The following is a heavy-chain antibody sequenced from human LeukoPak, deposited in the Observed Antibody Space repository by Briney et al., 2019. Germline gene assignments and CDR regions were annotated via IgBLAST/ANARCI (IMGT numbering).Heavy chain of an antibody. D-gene: IGHD6-13*01. CDR3: TTIIAAAGTLPN. V-gene: IGHV3-23*01. J-gene: IGHJ4*02. CDR1: GFTFSSYA. CDR2: ISGSGGST. Sequence: PGGSLRLSCAASGFTFSSYAMSWVRQAPGKGLEWVSAISGSGGSTYYADSVKGRFTISRDNSKNTLYLQMNSLKTEDTAVYYCTTIIAAAGTLPNWGQGTLVTVSS.